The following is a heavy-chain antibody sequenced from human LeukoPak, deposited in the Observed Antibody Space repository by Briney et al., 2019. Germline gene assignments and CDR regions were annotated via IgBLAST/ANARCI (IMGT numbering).Heavy chain of an antibody. J-gene: IGHJ4*02. Sequence: GGSLRLSCAASGFTFSSYSMNWVRQAPGKGLEWVSSISSSSSYIYYADSVKGRFTISRDNAKNSLYLQMNSLRAEDTAVYYCARDPGSGSYPYYFDYSGQGTLVTVSS. V-gene: IGHV3-21*01. D-gene: IGHD1-26*01. CDR3: ARDPGSGSYPYYFDY. CDR2: ISSSSSYI. CDR1: GFTFSSYS.